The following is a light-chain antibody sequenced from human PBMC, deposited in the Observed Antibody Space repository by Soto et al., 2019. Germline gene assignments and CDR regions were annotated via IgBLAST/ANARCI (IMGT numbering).Light chain of an antibody. Sequence: QSALTQPASVSGSPGQSITISCTGTSSDVGGYNYVSWYQQHPGKVPKLMIYDVIKRPSGVPDRFSGSKSGNTASLTVSGLQTDDEADYYCSSYGGSNNLLFGGGTKLTVL. J-gene: IGLJ2*01. CDR3: SSYGGSNNLL. CDR2: DVI. CDR1: SSDVGGYNY. V-gene: IGLV2-8*01.